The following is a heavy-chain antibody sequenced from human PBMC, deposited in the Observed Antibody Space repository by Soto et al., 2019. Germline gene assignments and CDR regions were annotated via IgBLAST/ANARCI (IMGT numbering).Heavy chain of an antibody. CDR3: ATDGPRIAVAGTYPDH. V-gene: IGHV3-33*01. CDR1: GFTFSTYG. CDR2: IWYDGTNK. Sequence: PGGSLRLSCAASGFTFSTYGMHWVRQAPGKGLEWLAIIWYDGTNKFYADSVKGRFTVSRDNYKNTLYLQMNGLRAEDTAVYYCATDGPRIAVAGTYPDHWGQGTLVTVSS. J-gene: IGHJ4*02. D-gene: IGHD6-19*01.